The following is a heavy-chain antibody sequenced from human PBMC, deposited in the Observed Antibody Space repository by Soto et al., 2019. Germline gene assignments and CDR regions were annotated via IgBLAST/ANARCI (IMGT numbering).Heavy chain of an antibody. CDR1: GGSISSYY. V-gene: IGHV4-59*01. D-gene: IGHD4-17*01. CDR2: IYYSGST. Sequence: PSETLSLTCTVSGGSISSYYWSWLRQPPGKGLEWIGYIYYSGSTNYNPSLKIPVTISVDTSKRKFSLKLSSVTAADTAVYYCAREGIDYGGNSFDYYNYGMDVWGQGTTVTVSS. CDR3: AREGIDYGGNSFDYYNYGMDV. J-gene: IGHJ6*02.